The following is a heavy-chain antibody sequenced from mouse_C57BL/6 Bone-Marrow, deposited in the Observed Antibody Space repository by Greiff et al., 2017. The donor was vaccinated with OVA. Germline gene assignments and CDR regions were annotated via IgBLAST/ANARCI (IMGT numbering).Heavy chain of an antibody. CDR3: TTPLYGSSYVNY. CDR2: IDPENGDT. V-gene: IGHV14-4*01. D-gene: IGHD1-1*01. Sequence: EVQLQQSGAELVRPGASVKLSCTASGFNIKDDYMHWVKQRHEQGLEWIGWIDPENGDTEYASKLQGKATITADTSSNKAYLQLSSLTAEDAAFYCCTTPLYGSSYVNYWGQGTTLTVSS. CDR1: GFNIKDDY. J-gene: IGHJ2*01.